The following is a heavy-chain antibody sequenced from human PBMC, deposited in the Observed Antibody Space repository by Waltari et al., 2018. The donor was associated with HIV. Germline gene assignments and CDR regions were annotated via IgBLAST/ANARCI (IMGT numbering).Heavy chain of an antibody. Sequence: QVQLVQSGAEVKKPGASVTVSCTASGYTFTSYGISWVRQAPGQGLEWMGWISAYNGNTNYAQKLQGRVTMTTDTSTSTAYMELRSLRSDDTAVYYCARVGHIVVVTAAGPDAFDIWGQGTMVTVSS. CDR3: ARVGHIVVVTAAGPDAFDI. V-gene: IGHV1-18*01. CDR2: ISAYNGNT. J-gene: IGHJ3*02. D-gene: IGHD2-21*02. CDR1: GYTFTSYG.